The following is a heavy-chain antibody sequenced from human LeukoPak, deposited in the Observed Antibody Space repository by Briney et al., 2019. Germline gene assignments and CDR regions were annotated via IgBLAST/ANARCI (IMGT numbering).Heavy chain of an antibody. J-gene: IGHJ4*02. CDR3: AKAPKYYYGSGSYFDY. V-gene: IGHV3-23*01. CDR1: GFTFSSYA. D-gene: IGHD3-10*01. CDR2: ISGSGGST. Sequence: GGSLRLSCAASGFTFSSYAMSRVRQAPGKGLEWVSAISGSGGSTYYADSVKGRFTISRDNSKNTLYLQMNSLRAEDTAVYYCAKAPKYYYGSGSYFDYWGQGTLVTVSS.